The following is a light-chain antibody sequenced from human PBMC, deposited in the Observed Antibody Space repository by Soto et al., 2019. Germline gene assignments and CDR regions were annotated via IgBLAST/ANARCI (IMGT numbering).Light chain of an antibody. J-gene: IGKJ5*01. CDR2: GAS. CDR3: QQYNNWPPIT. CDR1: QSVSSN. V-gene: IGKV3-15*01. Sequence: EIVMTQSPATLSVSPGERATISCRASQSVSSNLAWYQQKPGRAPRLLIYGASTRATGIPARLSGSGSGTEFTLTISSLQSEDFAVYYCQQYNNWPPITFGQGTRWRL.